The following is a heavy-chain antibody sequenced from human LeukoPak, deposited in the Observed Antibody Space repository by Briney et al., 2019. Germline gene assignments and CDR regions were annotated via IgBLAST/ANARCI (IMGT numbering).Heavy chain of an antibody. J-gene: IGHJ4*02. V-gene: IGHV1-24*01. D-gene: IGHD6-25*01. Sequence: ASLKVSCKVSGYTLTELSMHWVRQAPGKGLEWMGGFDPEDGETIYAQKFQGRVTMTEDTSTDTAYKELSSLRSEDTPVYYCATGISRLWGQGTLVTVSS. CDR3: ATGISRL. CDR1: GYTLTELS. CDR2: FDPEDGET.